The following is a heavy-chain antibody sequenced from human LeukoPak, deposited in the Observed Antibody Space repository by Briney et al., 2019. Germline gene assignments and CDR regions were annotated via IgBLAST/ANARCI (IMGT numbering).Heavy chain of an antibody. V-gene: IGHV4-38-2*01. CDR3: ASISRWELTFDY. CDR2: IYHSGST. D-gene: IGHD1-26*01. J-gene: IGHJ4*02. CDR1: GYSISSGYY. Sequence: PSETQSLTCAVSGYSISSGYYWGWIRQPPGKGLEWIGSIYHSGSTYYNPSLKSRVTISVDTSKNQFSLKLSSVTAADTAVYYCASISRWELTFDYWGQGTLVTVSS.